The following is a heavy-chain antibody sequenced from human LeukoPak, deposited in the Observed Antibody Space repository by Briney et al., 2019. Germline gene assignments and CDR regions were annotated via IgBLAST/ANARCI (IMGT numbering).Heavy chain of an antibody. CDR3: AKGGIAGYYFDY. Sequence: GRSLRLSCAASGFTFSSYAMHWVRQAPGKGLEWVAVISYDGSNKYYADSVKGRFTISRDNSKNTLYLQMNSLRAEDTAVYYCAKGGIAGYYFDYWGQGTLVTVSS. D-gene: IGHD6-13*01. J-gene: IGHJ4*02. CDR1: GFTFSSYA. CDR2: ISYDGSNK. V-gene: IGHV3-30-3*01.